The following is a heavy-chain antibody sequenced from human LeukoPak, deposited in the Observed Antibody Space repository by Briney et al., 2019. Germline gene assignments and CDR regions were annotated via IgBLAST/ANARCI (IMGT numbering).Heavy chain of an antibody. Sequence: PGGSLRLSCAASGFTFTTYNMNWVRQAPGKGLEWVSSISSSGTYIFYADSVKGRFTISRDNAKNSLYLHRNSLRAEDTAVYYCATISGDYDYFDYWGQGTLVTVSS. V-gene: IGHV3-21*01. CDR2: ISSSGTYI. D-gene: IGHD4-17*01. CDR3: ATISGDYDYFDY. CDR1: GFTFTTYN. J-gene: IGHJ4*02.